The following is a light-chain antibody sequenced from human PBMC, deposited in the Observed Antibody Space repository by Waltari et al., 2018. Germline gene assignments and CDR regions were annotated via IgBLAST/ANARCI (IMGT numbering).Light chain of an antibody. CDR3: QHFKTYPIT. V-gene: IGKV1-13*02. CDR1: QDINND. J-gene: IGKJ5*01. CDR2: YAS. Sequence: IQLTQSPSSLSASVGDRVTIACRASQDINNDLAWYQQKPGKAPKLLIYYASSLQSGVPSRFSGRGSGTDFTLTISSLQPEDFATYHCQHFKTYPITFGQGTRLEIK.